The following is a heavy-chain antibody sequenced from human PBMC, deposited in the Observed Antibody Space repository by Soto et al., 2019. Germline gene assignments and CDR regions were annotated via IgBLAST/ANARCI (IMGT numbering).Heavy chain of an antibody. Sequence: QVQLVQSGAEVKKPGSSVKVSCKASGGTFSSYTISWVRQAPGQGLEWMGRIIPILGIANYAQKFQGRVTITADKSTSTAYMELRSLRSEDTAVYYCASSRTTRYYYYMDVWGNVTTVTVSS. CDR2: IIPILGIA. CDR1: GGTFSSYT. V-gene: IGHV1-69*02. CDR3: ASSRTTRYYYYMDV. D-gene: IGHD2-15*01. J-gene: IGHJ6*03.